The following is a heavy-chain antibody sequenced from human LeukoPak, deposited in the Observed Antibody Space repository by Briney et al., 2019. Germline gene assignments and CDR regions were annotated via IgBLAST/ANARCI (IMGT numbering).Heavy chain of an antibody. D-gene: IGHD3-22*01. J-gene: IGHJ4*02. CDR1: GFSFSNFG. Sequence: TGGSLRLSRAASGFSFSNFGMHWVRQSPGKGLEWVAVISYDGSNKYFADSVKGRFTISRDNSKNTLYLQMNSLRAEDTAVYYCATQDGYDNSGHYGYWGQGTLVTVSS. CDR3: ATQDGYDNSGHYGY. V-gene: IGHV3-30*03. CDR2: ISYDGSNK.